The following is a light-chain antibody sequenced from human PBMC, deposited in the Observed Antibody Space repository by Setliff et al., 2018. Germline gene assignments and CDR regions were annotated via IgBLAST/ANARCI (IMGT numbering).Light chain of an antibody. CDR1: SSNIGSNT. CDR3: GAWDDSLRAVV. CDR2: GNS. V-gene: IGLV1-44*01. Sequence: QSVLTQPPSASGTPGQRVTISYSGSSSNIGSNTVSWYQQLPGTAPRLLMYGNSQRPSGVPDRFSGSKSGTSASLAISGLQSEDESDYYCGAWDDSLRAVVFGGGTQLTV. J-gene: IGLJ2*01.